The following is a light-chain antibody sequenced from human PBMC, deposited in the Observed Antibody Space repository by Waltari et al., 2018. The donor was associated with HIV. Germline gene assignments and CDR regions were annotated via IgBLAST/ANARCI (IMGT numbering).Light chain of an antibody. CDR2: EVS. J-gene: IGLJ2*01. V-gene: IGLV2-23*02. Sequence: QSALTQPASVSGSPGQSITISCTGTSSDVGGYNLVSWYQQPPGKAPKLMIYEVSKRPSGVSNRFSGSKSGNTASLTISGLQAEDEADYYGCAYAGSTTYVIFGGGTKLTVL. CDR1: SSDVGGYNL. CDR3: CAYAGSTTYVI.